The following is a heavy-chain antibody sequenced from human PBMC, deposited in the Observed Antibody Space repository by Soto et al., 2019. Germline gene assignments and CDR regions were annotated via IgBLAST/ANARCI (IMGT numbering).Heavy chain of an antibody. D-gene: IGHD3-9*01. J-gene: IGHJ6*02. Sequence: ASVKVSCKASGGTFSSYAISWVRQAPGQGLEWMGGITPIFGTANYAQKFQGRVTITADESTSTAYMELSSLRSEDTAVYYCARGIDDILTGWPPEYYYYYGMDVWGQGTTVTVSS. CDR1: GGTFSSYA. V-gene: IGHV1-69*13. CDR3: ARGIDDILTGWPPEYYYYYGMDV. CDR2: ITPIFGTA.